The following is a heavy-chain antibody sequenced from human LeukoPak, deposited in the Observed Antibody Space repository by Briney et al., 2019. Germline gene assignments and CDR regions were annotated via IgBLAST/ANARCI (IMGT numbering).Heavy chain of an antibody. V-gene: IGHV1-69*13. CDR2: IIPIFGTA. Sequence: GASVKVSCKASGGTFSSYAISWVRQSPGQGLEWMGGIIPIFGTANYAQKFQGRVTITADESTSTAYMELSSQRSEDTAVYYCARSRYYDSSGYSPFDYWGQETLVTVSS. D-gene: IGHD3-22*01. CDR3: ARSRYYDSSGYSPFDY. CDR1: GGTFSSYA. J-gene: IGHJ4*02.